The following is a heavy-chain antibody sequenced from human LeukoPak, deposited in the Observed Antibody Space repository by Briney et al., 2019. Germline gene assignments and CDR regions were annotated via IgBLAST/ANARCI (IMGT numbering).Heavy chain of an antibody. D-gene: IGHD3-3*01. CDR2: IYYSGST. Sequence: SSETLSLTCTVSGGSISSYYWSWIRQPPGKGLEWIGYIYYSGSTNYNPSLKSRVTISVDTSKNQFSLKLSSVTAADTAVYYCARGGGDYDFWSGYLYYFDYWGQGTLVTVSS. J-gene: IGHJ4*02. CDR1: GGSISSYY. CDR3: ARGGGDYDFWSGYLYYFDY. V-gene: IGHV4-59*01.